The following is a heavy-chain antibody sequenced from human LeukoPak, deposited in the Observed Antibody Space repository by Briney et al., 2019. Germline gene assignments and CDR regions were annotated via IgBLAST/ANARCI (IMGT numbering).Heavy chain of an antibody. Sequence: TGGSLRLSCAASGFTFSSYAMHWVRQAPGKGLEWVAVISYDGSNKYYADSVKGRFTISRDNSKNTLYLQMNSLRAEDTAVYYCASSSGSGRGSYDYWGQGTLVTVSS. CDR3: ASSSGSGRGSYDY. D-gene: IGHD1-26*01. J-gene: IGHJ4*02. CDR2: ISYDGSNK. V-gene: IGHV3-30-3*01. CDR1: GFTFSSYA.